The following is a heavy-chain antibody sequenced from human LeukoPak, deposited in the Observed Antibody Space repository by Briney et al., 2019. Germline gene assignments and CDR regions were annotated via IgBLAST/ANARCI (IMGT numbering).Heavy chain of an antibody. J-gene: IGHJ3*02. CDR1: GYTFTSYG. CDR2: ISAYNGNT. CDR3: ARVGNYYGSSGYYYVQNAFDI. Sequence: ASVKVSCKASGYTFTSYGISWVRQAPGQGLEWMGWISAYNGNTNYAQKLQGRVTMTTDTSTSTAYMELRSLRSDDTAVYYCARVGNYYGSSGYYYVQNAFDIWGQGTMVTVSS. V-gene: IGHV1-18*01. D-gene: IGHD3-22*01.